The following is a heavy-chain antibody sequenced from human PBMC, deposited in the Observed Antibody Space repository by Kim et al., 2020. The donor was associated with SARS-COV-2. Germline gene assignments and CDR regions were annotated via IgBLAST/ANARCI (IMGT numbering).Heavy chain of an antibody. V-gene: IGHV4-61*02. J-gene: IGHJ5*02. CDR3: ARDSSSGDYNWFDP. CDR2: IYTSGST. D-gene: IGHD6-6*01. Sequence: SETLSLTCIVSGGSISSGSYYWSWIRQPAGKGLEWIGRIYTSGSTNYNPSLKSRVTISVDTSKNQFSLKLSSVTAADTAVYYCARDSSSGDYNWFDPWGQGTLVTVSS. CDR1: GGSISSGSYY.